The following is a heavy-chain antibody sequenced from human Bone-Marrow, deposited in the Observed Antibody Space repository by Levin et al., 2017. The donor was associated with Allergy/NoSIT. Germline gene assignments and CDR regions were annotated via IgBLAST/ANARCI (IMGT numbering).Heavy chain of an antibody. V-gene: IGHV3-9*01. CDR2: IPWCRSVL. CDR3: AKDRAMISGSLDR. CDR1: GFTFDDYA. Sequence: SLKISCAASGFTFDDYAMHWVRQAPGKGLEWVSGIPWCRSVLGYADSVKGRFTISRDNAKNSLYLQMNNLRVEDAALYYCAKDRAMISGSLDRWGQGTLVTVSS. J-gene: IGHJ5*02. D-gene: IGHD1-26*01.